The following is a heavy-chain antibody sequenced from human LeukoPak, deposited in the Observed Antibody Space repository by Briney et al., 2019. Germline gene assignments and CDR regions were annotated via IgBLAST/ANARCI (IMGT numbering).Heavy chain of an antibody. J-gene: IGHJ4*02. D-gene: IGHD3/OR15-3a*01. CDR3: ARVGTDSFDD. CDR1: GFTFSRYW. CDR2: INSDGSST. Sequence: GGSLRLSCVASGFTFSRYWMHGVRQVPGKGLVWISRINSDGSSTSYADSVTYADAVKGRFTISRDNAKNTLYLQMNSLRVEASAVYYCARVGTDSFDDWGQGTLVTVSS. V-gene: IGHV3-74*01.